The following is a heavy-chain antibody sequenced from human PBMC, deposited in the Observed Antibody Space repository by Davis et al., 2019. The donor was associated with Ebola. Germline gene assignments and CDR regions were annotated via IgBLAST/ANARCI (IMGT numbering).Heavy chain of an antibody. J-gene: IGHJ1*01. D-gene: IGHD6-19*01. V-gene: IGHV3-30*04. CDR3: ARHLAPRAVAHAFQH. CDR2: MSYDGSNK. Sequence: GESLKISCAASGFTFSSYAIHWVRQAPGKGLEWVAVMSYDGSNKYYADSVKGRFIISRDNSKNTLYLQMNSLRREDTAVYYCARHLAPRAVAHAFQHWGQGTLVTVSS. CDR1: GFTFSSYA.